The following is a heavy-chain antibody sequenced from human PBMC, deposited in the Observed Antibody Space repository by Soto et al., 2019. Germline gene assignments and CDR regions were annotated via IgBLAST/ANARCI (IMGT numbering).Heavy chain of an antibody. V-gene: IGHV3-9*01. J-gene: IGHJ3*02. CDR3: AKDIWVYSSGWYDI. CDR1: GFTFDDYA. Sequence: EVQLVESGGGLVQPGRSLRLSCAASGFTFDDYAMHWVRQAPGKGLEWVSGISWNSGSIGYADSVKGRFTISRDNAKNSLYLQMNSLRAEDTVLYYCAKDIWVYSSGWYDIWGQGTMVTVSS. CDR2: ISWNSGSI. D-gene: IGHD6-19*01.